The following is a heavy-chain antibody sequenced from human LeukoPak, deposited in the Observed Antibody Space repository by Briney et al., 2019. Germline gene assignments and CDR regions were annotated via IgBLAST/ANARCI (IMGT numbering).Heavy chain of an antibody. D-gene: IGHD1-1*01. CDR2: INPSGGST. J-gene: IGHJ4*02. Sequence: ASVKVSCKASGYTFSSYYIYWVRQAPGQGLEWMATINPSGGSTSYAQKFQGRVTITSDTSTSSVYMELSSLRSEDTAVYYCAREISTTDTGDDYWGQGTLVTVSS. V-gene: IGHV1-46*01. CDR1: GYTFSSYY. CDR3: AREISTTDTGDDY.